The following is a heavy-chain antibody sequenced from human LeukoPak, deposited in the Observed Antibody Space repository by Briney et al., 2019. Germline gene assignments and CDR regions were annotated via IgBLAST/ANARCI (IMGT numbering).Heavy chain of an antibody. Sequence: PSETLSLTCTVSGGSISSGDYYWSWIRQPPGKGLEWIGYIYYSGSTYYNPSLKSRVTISVDTSKNQFSLKLSSVTAADTAVYYCARLGYGSSGYTNGPAYWGQGTLVTVSS. CDR3: ARLGYGSSGYTNGPAY. CDR2: IYYSGST. CDR1: GGSISSGDYY. V-gene: IGHV4-30-4*08. D-gene: IGHD3-22*01. J-gene: IGHJ4*02.